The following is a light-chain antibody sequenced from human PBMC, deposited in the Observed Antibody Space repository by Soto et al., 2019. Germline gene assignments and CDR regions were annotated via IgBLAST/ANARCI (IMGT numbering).Light chain of an antibody. V-gene: IGKV3-20*01. CDR1: HSVSSNF. CDR2: GAS. J-gene: IGKJ5*01. Sequence: IVLTQSPGTLSLSPGERATLSCRAGHSVSSNFLAWYQQRPGQAPRLLIYGASSRATGVPDRFSGSGSGTDFTLTITRLEPEDFAVYYCQQYGSSSITFGQGTRLETK. CDR3: QQYGSSSIT.